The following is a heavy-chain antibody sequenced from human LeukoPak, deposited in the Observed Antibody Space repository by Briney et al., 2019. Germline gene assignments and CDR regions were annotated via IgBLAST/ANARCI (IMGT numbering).Heavy chain of an antibody. Sequence: GGSLRLPCAASGFTFSSYGMHWVRQAPGKGLEWVAVIWYDGSNKYYAASVKGRFTISRDNSKNTLYLQINSLRAEDTAVYYCARDPGTMSPDYWGQGTLVTVSS. J-gene: IGHJ4*02. V-gene: IGHV3-33*01. CDR3: ARDPGTMSPDY. D-gene: IGHD3-3*01. CDR2: IWYDGSNK. CDR1: GFTFSSYG.